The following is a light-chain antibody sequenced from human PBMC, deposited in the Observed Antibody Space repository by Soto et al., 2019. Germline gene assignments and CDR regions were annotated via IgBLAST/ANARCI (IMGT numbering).Light chain of an antibody. CDR3: TSYTTSSTLV. V-gene: IGLV2-14*01. CDR2: EVS. Sequence: QSALTQPASVSGSPGQSITISCTGTSNDIGAYRYVSWYQQHPGKVPKLIIFEVSDRPSGVSPRFSGSKSGNTASLTISGIQAEDEADYYCTSYTTSSTLVFGGGTKLTVL. J-gene: IGLJ3*02. CDR1: SNDIGAYRY.